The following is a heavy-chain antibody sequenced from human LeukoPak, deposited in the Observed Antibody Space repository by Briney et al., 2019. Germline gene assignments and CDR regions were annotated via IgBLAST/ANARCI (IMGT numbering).Heavy chain of an antibody. J-gene: IGHJ4*02. D-gene: IGHD7-27*01. V-gene: IGHV3-21*01. CDR2: ISGSSNYI. CDR3: ARDSPQGRLTGDPSTVDY. CDR1: GFSFSDYT. Sequence: GGSLRLSCAASGFSFSDYTMNWVRLAPGKGLEWVSSISGSSNYIYYADSVKGRFTISRGNAKNSLYLQMNSLRAEDTAVYYCARDSPQGRLTGDPSTVDYWGQGTLVTVSS.